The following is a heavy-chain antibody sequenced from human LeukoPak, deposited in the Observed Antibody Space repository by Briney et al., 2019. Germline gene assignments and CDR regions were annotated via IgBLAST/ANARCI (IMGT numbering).Heavy chain of an antibody. J-gene: IGHJ6*02. CDR3: ARFGILTAPYYYCGMDV. D-gene: IGHD3-9*01. V-gene: IGHV3-23*01. CDR1: GFTFSSYA. Sequence: GGSLRLSCAASGFTFSSYAMSWVRQAPGKGLEWVSAISGSGGSTYYADSVKGRFTISRDNSKNTLYLQMNSLRAEDTAVYYCARFGILTAPYYYCGMDVWGQGTTVTVSS. CDR2: ISGSGGST.